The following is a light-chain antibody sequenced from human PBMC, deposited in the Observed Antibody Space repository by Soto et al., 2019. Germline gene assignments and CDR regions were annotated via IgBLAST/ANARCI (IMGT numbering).Light chain of an antibody. J-gene: IGKJ5*01. CDR3: QQRSNWPIT. Sequence: GMTQSPDPLSVSPGERATLSCRTSESVSRNLAWYQQKPGQAPRLLIYDASTRATGIPDRFSGGGSGTEFTLTISSLEPEDFAVYYCQQRSNWPITFGQGTRLEI. V-gene: IGKV3-15*01. CDR2: DAS. CDR1: ESVSRN.